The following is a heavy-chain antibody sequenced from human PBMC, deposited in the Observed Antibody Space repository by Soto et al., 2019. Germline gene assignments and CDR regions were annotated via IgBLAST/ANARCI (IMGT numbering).Heavy chain of an antibody. D-gene: IGHD1-7*01. Sequence: QVQLVQSGAQVKKPGASVKVSCKASGYTFTSYGISWVRQAPGQGLEWMGWISAYNVNTNYAQKLHGRVTMTTDTSTRTAYMELRSLRSDDTAVYYCARDWGITGTTGLQFWYYYYYTDVWGKGTTVTVSS. CDR2: ISAYNVNT. V-gene: IGHV1-18*01. J-gene: IGHJ6*03. CDR3: ARDWGITGTTGLQFWYYYYYTDV. CDR1: GYTFTSYG.